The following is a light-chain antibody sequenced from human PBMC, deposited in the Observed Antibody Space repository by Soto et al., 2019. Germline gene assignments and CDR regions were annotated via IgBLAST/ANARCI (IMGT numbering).Light chain of an antibody. CDR2: VVS. V-gene: IGLV2-14*01. J-gene: IGLJ1*01. CDR3: SSFTTSRAYV. CDR1: SSDVGGYNY. Sequence: QSALTQPASVSGSPGQSIAISCTGTSSDVGGYNYVSWHQQHPGKAPKVLISVVSNRPSGVSNRFSGSKSGNTASLTISGLQAEDEADYYCSSFTTSRAYVFGVGTKLTVL.